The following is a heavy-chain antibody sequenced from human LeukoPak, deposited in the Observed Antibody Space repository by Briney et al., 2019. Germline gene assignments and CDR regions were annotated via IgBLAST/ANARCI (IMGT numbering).Heavy chain of an antibody. CDR3: ARWSGWYGYYYYMDV. J-gene: IGHJ6*03. Sequence: PGRSLRLSCAASGFTFSSYEMNWVRQAPGKGLEWVSYISSSGSTINYADSVKGRFTISRDNAKNSLYLQMNSLRADDTAVYYCARWSGWYGYYYYMDVWGKGTTVTISS. CDR1: GFTFSSYE. V-gene: IGHV3-48*03. D-gene: IGHD6-19*01. CDR2: ISSSGSTI.